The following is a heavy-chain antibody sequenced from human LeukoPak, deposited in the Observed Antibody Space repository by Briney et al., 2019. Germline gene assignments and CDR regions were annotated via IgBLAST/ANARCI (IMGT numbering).Heavy chain of an antibody. Sequence: SETLSLTCAVYGGSFSGYYWSWIRQPPGKGLEWIGEINHSGSTNYNPSLKSRVTISVDTSKNQFSLKLSSVTAADTAVYYCARGAITMRGSYFDYWGQGTLVTVSS. CDR3: ARGAITMRGSYFDY. CDR1: GGSFSGYY. J-gene: IGHJ4*02. V-gene: IGHV4-34*01. CDR2: INHSGST. D-gene: IGHD3-10*01.